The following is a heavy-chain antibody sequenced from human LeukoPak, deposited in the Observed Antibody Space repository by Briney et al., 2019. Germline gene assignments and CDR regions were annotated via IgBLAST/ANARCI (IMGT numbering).Heavy chain of an antibody. CDR3: AKQDYASSGYQFDY. Sequence: QAGGSLRLSCAASGFSFSSYGMHWVRQAPGKGLEWVAFIRYDGSNKYYADSVKGRFTISRDNSKNTLSLQMNSLRAEDTAVFYCAKQDYASSGYQFDYWGQGTLVTVSS. CDR1: GFSFSSYG. D-gene: IGHD3-22*01. CDR2: IRYDGSNK. V-gene: IGHV3-30*02. J-gene: IGHJ4*02.